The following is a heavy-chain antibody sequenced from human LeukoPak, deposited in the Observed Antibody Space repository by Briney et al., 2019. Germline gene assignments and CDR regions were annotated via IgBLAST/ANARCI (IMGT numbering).Heavy chain of an antibody. CDR3: ASITFGGVIDRGY. V-gene: IGHV4-34*01. CDR1: GGSFSGYY. J-gene: IGHJ4*02. D-gene: IGHD3-16*02. CDR2: INHSGST. Sequence: PSETLSLTCAVYGGSFSGYYWSWIRQPPGKGLERIGEINHSGSTKYNPSLKSRVTISVDTSKNQFSLKLSSVTAADTAVYYCASITFGGVIDRGYWGQGTLVTVSS.